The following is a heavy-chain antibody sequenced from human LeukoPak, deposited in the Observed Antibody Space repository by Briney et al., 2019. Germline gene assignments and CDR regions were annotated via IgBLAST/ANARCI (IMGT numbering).Heavy chain of an antibody. CDR3: ARAPIVVVVAATWKDYYYYMDV. Sequence: PSETLSLTCAVSGGSISSGGYSWSWIRQPPGKGLEWIGYIYYSGSTYYNPSLKSRVTISVDTSKNQFSLRLSSVTAADTAVYYCARAPIVVVVAATWKDYYYYMDVWGKGTTVTVSS. V-gene: IGHV4-30-4*07. J-gene: IGHJ6*03. CDR1: GGSISSGGYS. CDR2: IYYSGST. D-gene: IGHD2-15*01.